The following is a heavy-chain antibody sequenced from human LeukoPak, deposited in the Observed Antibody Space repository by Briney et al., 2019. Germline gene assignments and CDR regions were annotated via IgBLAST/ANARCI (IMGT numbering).Heavy chain of an antibody. CDR2: IKPNSGGT. CDR3: ARDHSGTYYIDALDI. CDR1: GYTFTGYY. D-gene: IGHD3-10*01. V-gene: IGHV1-2*02. Sequence: ASVKVSCKASGYTFTGYYMHWVRQAPGQGLEWMGWIKPNSGGTNYTQKFQGRVTLTRDTSISSAYMELNRLRSDDTAVYYCARDHSGTYYIDALDIWGQGTMVTVSS. J-gene: IGHJ3*02.